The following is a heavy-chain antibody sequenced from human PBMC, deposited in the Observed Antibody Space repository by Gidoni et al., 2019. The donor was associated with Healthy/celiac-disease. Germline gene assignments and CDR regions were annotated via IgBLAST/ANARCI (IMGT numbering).Heavy chain of an antibody. V-gene: IGHV3-48*02. CDR2: ISSSSSTI. J-gene: IGHJ6*02. Sequence: EVQLVEPGGGLVQPGRSRRLSCAASGATFSSYSMTWVRQAPGKGLVWVSYISSSSSTIYYADSVKGRFTISRDNAKNSLYLQMNSLRDEETAVYYCASDSHSSSWYYYYGMDVWGQGTTVTVSS. CDR1: GATFSSYS. D-gene: IGHD6-13*01. CDR3: ASDSHSSSWYYYYGMDV.